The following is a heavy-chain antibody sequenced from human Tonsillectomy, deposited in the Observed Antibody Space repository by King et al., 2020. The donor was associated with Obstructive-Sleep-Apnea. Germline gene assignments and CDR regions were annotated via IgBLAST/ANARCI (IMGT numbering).Heavy chain of an antibody. CDR2: ILYDGRKK. D-gene: IGHD2-8*02. Sequence: HVQLVESGGGVVQPGGSLRLSCAASGFTFSDYGMHWVRQALGKGLEWVALILYDGRKKYYADSLKGRFTISRYNSKNTLYLEMNSLRAEDTAVYYCAKELASGYWCDCWGQGTLITVSS. CDR3: AKELASGYWCDC. J-gene: IGHJ4*02. V-gene: IGHV3-30*02. CDR1: GFTFSDYG.